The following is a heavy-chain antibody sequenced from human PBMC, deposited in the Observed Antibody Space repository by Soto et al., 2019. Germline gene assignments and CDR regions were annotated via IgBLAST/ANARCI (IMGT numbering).Heavy chain of an antibody. J-gene: IGHJ6*02. CDR2: ISYDGSNK. D-gene: IGHD4-17*01. Sequence: QVQLVESGGGVVQPGRSLRLSCAASGFTFSNYGMHWVRQAPGKGLEWVAVISYDGSNKYYADSVKGRFTISRDNSKNTLYLQMNSLRAEDTAVYYCAKILQLGDYAFYYYGMDVWGQGTMVTVSS. CDR1: GFTFSNYG. V-gene: IGHV3-30*18. CDR3: AKILQLGDYAFYYYGMDV.